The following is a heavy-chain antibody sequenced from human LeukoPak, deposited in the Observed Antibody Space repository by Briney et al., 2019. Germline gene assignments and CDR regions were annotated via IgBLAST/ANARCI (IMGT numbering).Heavy chain of an antibody. CDR3: ARLGGYCSADNCYSGFDYYYGMDV. CDR2: TYPGDNDT. Sequence: GESLEISCKASGYRFANYWLAWVRPVPGKGLDWMGITYPGDNDTRYSPSFQGQVTISADKSVNTAYLQWSSLKASDTAIYYCARLGGYCSADNCYSGFDYYYGMDVWGQGTTVTVSS. V-gene: IGHV5-51*01. CDR1: GYRFANYW. D-gene: IGHD2-15*01. J-gene: IGHJ6*02.